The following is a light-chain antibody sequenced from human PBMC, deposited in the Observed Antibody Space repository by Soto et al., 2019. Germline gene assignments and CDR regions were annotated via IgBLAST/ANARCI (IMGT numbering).Light chain of an antibody. V-gene: IGLV1-51*01. Sequence: QSVLTQPPSVSAAPGQKVTISCSGSSSNIGNNYVSWYQQLSGTAPKLLIYDNNKRPSGIPDRFSGSKSGTSATLGITGLQTGDEADYSCGTWDSSLRAWVFGGGTKLTVL. CDR2: DNN. J-gene: IGLJ3*02. CDR1: SSNIGNNY. CDR3: GTWDSSLRAWV.